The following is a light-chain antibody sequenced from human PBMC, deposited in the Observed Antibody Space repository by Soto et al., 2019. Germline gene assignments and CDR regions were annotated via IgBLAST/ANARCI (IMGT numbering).Light chain of an antibody. Sequence: EIVLTQSPVTLSLSPGEGATLSCRASQPVSNFLAWYQQKPGQAPRLLIYDASNRATGIPARFSGSGSGTDFTLTISSLEPEDFAVYYCQQRTNWPPGLSFGGGTKVEI. V-gene: IGKV3-11*01. CDR2: DAS. J-gene: IGKJ4*01. CDR3: QQRTNWPPGLS. CDR1: QPVSNF.